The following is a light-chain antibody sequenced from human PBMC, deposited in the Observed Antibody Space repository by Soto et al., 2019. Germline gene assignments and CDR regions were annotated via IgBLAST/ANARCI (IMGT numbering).Light chain of an antibody. Sequence: EIVLTQSPATLSVSPGERVTLSCRASQSIGSNLAWYQHRPGQAPRLLIYGASTRATDSPGRFSGSGSGTEFTLTISSLQSEDCALYYWQQYDNWPPMYTFGQGTKVEIK. CDR1: QSIGSN. V-gene: IGKV3-15*01. CDR3: QQYDNWPPMYT. CDR2: GAS. J-gene: IGKJ2*01.